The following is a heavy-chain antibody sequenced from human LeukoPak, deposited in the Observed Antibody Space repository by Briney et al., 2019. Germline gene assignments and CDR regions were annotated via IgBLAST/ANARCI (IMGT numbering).Heavy chain of an antibody. Sequence: PGGSLRLSCAASGFTFSSYAMSWVRQAPGKGLEWVSLIYSGGTTYYADSVKGRFTISRDNSKNTLYLQMNSLRAEDTAVCYCARRAGGYSHPYDYWGQGILVTVSS. J-gene: IGHJ4*02. D-gene: IGHD4-23*01. CDR3: ARRAGGYSHPYDY. CDR1: GFTFSSYA. V-gene: IGHV3-53*01. CDR2: IYSGGTT.